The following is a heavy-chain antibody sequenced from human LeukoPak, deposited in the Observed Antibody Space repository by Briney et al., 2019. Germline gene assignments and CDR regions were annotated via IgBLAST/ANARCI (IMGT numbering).Heavy chain of an antibody. D-gene: IGHD3-10*01. V-gene: IGHV1-24*01. CDR2: FDPEDGET. CDR3: ATRTEGMSWFDP. Sequence: ASVKVSCKVSGYTLTELSMHWVRQAPGKGLEWMGGFDPEDGETIYAQKFQGGVTMTEDTSTDTAYMELSSLRSEDTAVYYCATRTEGMSWFDPWGQGTLVTVSS. J-gene: IGHJ5*02. CDR1: GYTLTELS.